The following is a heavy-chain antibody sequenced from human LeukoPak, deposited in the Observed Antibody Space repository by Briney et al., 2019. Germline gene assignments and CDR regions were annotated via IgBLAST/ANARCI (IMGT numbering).Heavy chain of an antibody. Sequence: GGSLRLSCAASGFTFSSYAMSWVRQAPGKGLEGVPAISGSGGSTYYADSVKGRFTISRDNSKNTLYLQMNSLRAEDTAVYYCAKDRASYYGSGSYYEFVYWGQGTLVTVSS. D-gene: IGHD3-10*01. CDR2: ISGSGGST. CDR3: AKDRASYYGSGSYYEFVY. J-gene: IGHJ4*02. CDR1: GFTFSSYA. V-gene: IGHV3-23*01.